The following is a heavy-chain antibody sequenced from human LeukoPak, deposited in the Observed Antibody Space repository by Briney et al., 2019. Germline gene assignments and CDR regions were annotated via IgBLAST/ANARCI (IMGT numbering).Heavy chain of an antibody. J-gene: IGHJ3*02. CDR2: ISSGGRTM. D-gene: IGHD2-15*01. Sequence: WGTLRLSCAASGFTFSDYYMSWIRQAPGKGLEWVSYISSGGRTMYYAASVKGRFTMSRDNAKNSLYLQMNSLRAEDTAVYYCARPVVAATTPDTFDIWGQGTMVTVSS. V-gene: IGHV3-11*04. CDR3: ARPVVAATTPDTFDI. CDR1: GFTFSDYY.